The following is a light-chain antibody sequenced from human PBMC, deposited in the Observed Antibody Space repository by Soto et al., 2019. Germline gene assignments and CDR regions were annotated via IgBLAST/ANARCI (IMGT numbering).Light chain of an antibody. CDR1: QRISTN. J-gene: IGKJ1*01. CDR3: QQYNNLPPT. V-gene: IGKV3-15*01. Sequence: DIEMTQSPPILSVSPGEGATLSCRASQRISTNLVWYQHIPGQAPRLLIVSSSRRPTDVPARFSGSGSGTDFTLTISSLQSEDSAFYYCQQYNNLPPTFGQGTKVEVK. CDR2: SSS.